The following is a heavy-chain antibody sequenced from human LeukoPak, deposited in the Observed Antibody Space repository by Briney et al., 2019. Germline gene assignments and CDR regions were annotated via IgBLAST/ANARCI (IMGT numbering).Heavy chain of an antibody. V-gene: IGHV4-34*01. CDR3: ARGGPLWFDP. Sequence: SETLSLTCAVYGGSFSGYYWSWIRQPPGKGLEWIGEINHSGSTNYNPSLKSRVTISVDTSKNQFSLKLSSVTAADTAVYYCARGGPLWFDPWGQGTLVTVSS. CDR2: INHSGST. J-gene: IGHJ5*02. CDR1: GGSFSGYY.